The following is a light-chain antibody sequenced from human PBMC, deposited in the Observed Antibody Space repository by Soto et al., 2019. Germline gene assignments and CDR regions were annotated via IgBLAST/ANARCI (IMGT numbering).Light chain of an antibody. CDR1: SSDVGNYNY. CDR2: DVS. Sequence: QSVLTQPASVSGSPGQSIAISCTGTSSDVGNYNYVSWYQQHPGKAPKLMIYDVSNRPSGVSNRFSGSKSGNTASLTISGLQAEDEADYYCNSYTSSSTYVFGTGTKDRP. CDR3: NSYTSSSTYV. J-gene: IGLJ1*01. V-gene: IGLV2-14*03.